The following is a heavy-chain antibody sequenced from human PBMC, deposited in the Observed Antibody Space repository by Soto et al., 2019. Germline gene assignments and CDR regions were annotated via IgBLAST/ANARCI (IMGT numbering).Heavy chain of an antibody. CDR2: IYSGGST. Sequence: GGSLRLSCAASGFTVSSNYMSWVRQAPGKGLSWVSVIYSGGSTYYADSVKGRFTISRDNSKNTLYLQMNSLRAEDTAVYYGARLHRGYRAFDIWGQGPMVTVSS. V-gene: IGHV3-53*01. D-gene: IGHD5-12*01. CDR1: GFTVSSNY. CDR3: ARLHRGYRAFDI. J-gene: IGHJ3*02.